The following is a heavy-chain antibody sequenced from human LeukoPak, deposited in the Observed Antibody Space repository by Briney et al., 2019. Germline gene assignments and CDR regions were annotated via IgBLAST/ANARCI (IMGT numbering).Heavy chain of an antibody. CDR1: GFTFSSYA. Sequence: GGSLRLSCAASGFTFSSYAMSWVRQAPGKGLEWVSAICGSGGSTYYADSVKGRFTISRDNSKNTLYLQMNSLRAEDTAVYYCAKDVLLWFGEGNYFDYWVQGTLVTDSS. CDR3: AKDVLLWFGEGNYFDY. CDR2: ICGSGGST. V-gene: IGHV3-23*01. J-gene: IGHJ4*02. D-gene: IGHD3-10*01.